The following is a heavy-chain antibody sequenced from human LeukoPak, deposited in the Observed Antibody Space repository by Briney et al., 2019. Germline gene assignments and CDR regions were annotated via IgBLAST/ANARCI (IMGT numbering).Heavy chain of an antibody. V-gene: IGHV3-30*18. CDR2: ISYDGSNK. Sequence: GGSLRLSCAVSGXTFSNYGMHWVRRAPGKGLEWVAVISYDGSNKYYADSVKGRFTISRDNSKNTLYLQMNSLRTEDTAVYYCAKRFGGSPAGGFDIWGQGTMVTVSS. D-gene: IGHD3-10*01. CDR3: AKRFGGSPAGGFDI. CDR1: GXTFSNYG. J-gene: IGHJ3*02.